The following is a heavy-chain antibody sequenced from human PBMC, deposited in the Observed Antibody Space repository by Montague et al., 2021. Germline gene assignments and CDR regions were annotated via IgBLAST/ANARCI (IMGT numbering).Heavy chain of an antibody. CDR1: GFTFSLYA. J-gene: IGHJ4*02. Sequence: SLSLSFSVSGFTFSLYAMNWVRQAPGKGLEWVSAISGSGGNTYYADSVKGRFTISRDNSKNTVYLQMNSLRADDTAVYYCANNIHFDYWGQGTLVTVSS. V-gene: IGHV3-23*01. CDR3: ANNIHFDY. CDR2: ISGSGGNT.